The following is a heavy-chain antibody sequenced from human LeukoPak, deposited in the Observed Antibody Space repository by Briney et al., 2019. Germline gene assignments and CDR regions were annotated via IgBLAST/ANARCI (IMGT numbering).Heavy chain of an antibody. CDR3: ARDLWGKTAKFDY. Sequence: PGGSLRLSCAASGFTFSSYAMSWVRQAPGRGLEWVSYISSSSSTIYYADSVKGRFTISRDNAKNSLYLQMNSLRVEDTAVYYCARDLWGKTAKFDYWGQGTLVTVSS. J-gene: IGHJ4*02. CDR2: ISSSSSTI. D-gene: IGHD3-16*01. CDR1: GFTFSSYA. V-gene: IGHV3-48*01.